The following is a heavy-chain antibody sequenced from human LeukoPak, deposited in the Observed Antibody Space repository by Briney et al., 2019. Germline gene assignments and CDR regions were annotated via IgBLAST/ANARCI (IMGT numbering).Heavy chain of an antibody. CDR3: ARDRREIQVWPREYYYNYMDV. Sequence: GGSLRLSCAASGFTFSSYEMNWVRQAPGKGLEWVANIKQDGSEEYYVDSVKGRFTISRDNAKNSMYLQMTSLRAEDTAVYYCARDRREIQVWPREYYYNYMDVWGKGTTVTISS. CDR2: IKQDGSEE. J-gene: IGHJ6*03. CDR1: GFTFSSYE. D-gene: IGHD5-18*01. V-gene: IGHV3-7*01.